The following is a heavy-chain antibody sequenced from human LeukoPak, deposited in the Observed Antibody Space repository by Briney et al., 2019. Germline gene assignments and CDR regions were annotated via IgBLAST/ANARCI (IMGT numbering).Heavy chain of an antibody. CDR2: ISGSGGST. J-gene: IGHJ6*02. Sequence: GASLRLSCAASGFTFSSYAMSWVRQAPGKGLVWVSAISGSGGSTYYADSVKGRFTISKDNSKNTLYLQMNSLRAEDTAVYYCAKDLNWNRYYYFYGMNVWGQGTTVTVSS. D-gene: IGHD1-20*01. CDR3: AKDLNWNRYYYFYGMNV. CDR1: GFTFSSYA. V-gene: IGHV3-23*01.